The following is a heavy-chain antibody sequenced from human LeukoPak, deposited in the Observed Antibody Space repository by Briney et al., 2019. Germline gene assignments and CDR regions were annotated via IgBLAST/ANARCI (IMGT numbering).Heavy chain of an antibody. D-gene: IGHD1-1*01. CDR2: IYYTGAT. Sequence: PSETLSLTCTVSGGSIPTPTYYWGWIRQPPGKGLEWFGTIYYTGATYYNPSLKSRVTISVDTSKNQFSMRLTSVTAADTSVYFCVREAHASIWNYFDYWGQGTLVPVSS. V-gene: IGHV4-39*07. CDR1: GGSIPTPTYY. J-gene: IGHJ4*02. CDR3: VREAHASIWNYFDY.